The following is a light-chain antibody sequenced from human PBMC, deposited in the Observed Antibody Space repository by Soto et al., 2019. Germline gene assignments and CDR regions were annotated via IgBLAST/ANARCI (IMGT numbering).Light chain of an antibody. J-gene: IGKJ1*01. CDR3: QQYNNWPRP. CDR1: QSVSNN. Sequence: VRTQSPATRSVYQGERATLSCRASQSVSNNYLAWYQQKPGQAPRLLIYGASTRATGIPARFSGSGSGTEFTLTISSLQSEDFAVYHCQQYNNWPRPFGQRGMVDI. CDR2: GAS. V-gene: IGKV3-15*01.